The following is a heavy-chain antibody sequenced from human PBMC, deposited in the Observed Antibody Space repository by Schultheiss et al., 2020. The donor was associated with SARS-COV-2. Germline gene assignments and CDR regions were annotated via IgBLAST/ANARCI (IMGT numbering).Heavy chain of an antibody. J-gene: IGHJ6*02. D-gene: IGHD6-13*01. CDR3: AREGAAAGHNYYYYGMDV. V-gene: IGHV1-18*01. CDR2: MNPNSGHT. Sequence: ASVKVSCKASGYTFTSYGINWVRQAAGHGLEWMGYMNPNSGHTGYAQQFQGRVTMTTDTSTSTAYMELRSLRSDDTAVYYCAREGAAAGHNYYYYGMDVWGQGTTVTVSS. CDR1: GYTFTSYG.